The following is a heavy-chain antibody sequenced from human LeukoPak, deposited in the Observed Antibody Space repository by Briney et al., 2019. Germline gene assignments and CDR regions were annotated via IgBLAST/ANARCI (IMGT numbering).Heavy chain of an antibody. CDR3: ARGQLPNDYGDY. Sequence: ASVKVSCKASGYTFTSYDINWVRQATGQGLEWMGWMNPNSGNTGYAQKFQGRVTMTRNTSISTAYMEPSSLRSEDTAVYYCARGQLPNDYGDYWGQGTLVTVSS. J-gene: IGHJ4*02. CDR1: GYTFTSYD. V-gene: IGHV1-8*01. D-gene: IGHD1-7*01. CDR2: MNPNSGNT.